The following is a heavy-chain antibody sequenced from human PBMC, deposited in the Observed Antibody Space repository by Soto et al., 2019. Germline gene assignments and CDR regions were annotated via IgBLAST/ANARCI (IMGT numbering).Heavy chain of an antibody. J-gene: IGHJ4*02. CDR2: ISGSGGRP. CDR1: GFTFSTYT. V-gene: IGHV3-23*01. Sequence: EVQLLESGGGLVQPGGSLRLSCVASGFTFSTYTMSWVRQAPGKGLEWVSVISGSGGRPSYADSVQGRFSISRDNPKNTRYLQMNGLRGEDTASYYCAKARCITTDCYVPDYWGQGTLVTVSS. CDR3: AKARCITTDCYVPDY. D-gene: IGHD3-10*01.